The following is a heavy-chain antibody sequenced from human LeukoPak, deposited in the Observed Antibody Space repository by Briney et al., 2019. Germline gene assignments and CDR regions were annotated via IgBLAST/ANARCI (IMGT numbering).Heavy chain of an antibody. Sequence: GGSLRLSCAASGFTFNNFGMHWVRQAPGKGLEWVSFIGYEGVHKYYADSVKGRFTISKDNSKATLYLQMNSLRPEDTAVYYCAKDLHGGYSSDYWGQGTLVPVSS. CDR2: IGYEGVHK. J-gene: IGHJ4*02. V-gene: IGHV3-30*02. CDR3: AKDLHGGYSSDY. CDR1: GFTFNNFG. D-gene: IGHD4-23*01.